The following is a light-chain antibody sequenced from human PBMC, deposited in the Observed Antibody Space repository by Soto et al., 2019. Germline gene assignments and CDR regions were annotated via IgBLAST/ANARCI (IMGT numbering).Light chain of an antibody. J-gene: IGLJ2*01. CDR2: DVS. CDR1: ASDVGGYNY. V-gene: IGLV2-14*03. Sequence: QSALTQPASVSGSPGQSITISCTGTASDVGGYNYVSWYQQHPGKAPKLMIYDVSHRPSRVSSRFSGSKSGNTASLTISGLQAEDEADYYCSSYTSITTLEGVVFGGGTKVTVL. CDR3: SSYTSITTLEGVV.